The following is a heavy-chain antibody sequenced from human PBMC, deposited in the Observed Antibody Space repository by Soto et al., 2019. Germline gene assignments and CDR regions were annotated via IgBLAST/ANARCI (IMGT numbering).Heavy chain of an antibody. CDR1: GDTVSSNSAA. J-gene: IGHJ6*01. V-gene: IGHV6-1*01. Sequence: QVQLQQSGPGLVKPSQTLSLTCAISGDTVSSNSAAWNWIRQSPSRGLEWLGRAYYRSQWYYDSAVAVKSRITVTPDTSKNPFSLHLSSVTPEDTAIYYCKRQKGDSRTYDGLDVWGQGTKVTVSS. CDR2: AYYRSQWYY. D-gene: IGHD2-21*02. CDR3: KRQKGDSRTYDGLDV.